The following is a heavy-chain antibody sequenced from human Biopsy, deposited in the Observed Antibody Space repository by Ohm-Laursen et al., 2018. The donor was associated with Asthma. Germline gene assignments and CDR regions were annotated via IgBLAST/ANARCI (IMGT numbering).Heavy chain of an antibody. CDR3: ARAVSSSSYWYFDL. D-gene: IGHD6-6*01. V-gene: IGHV4-39*02. CDR2: IYYSGRT. Sequence: SETLSLTCIVSGDAMSTSGSYWGWIRQSPGKGLEWIGSIYYSGRTYYNPSLESRVTIPADTSKNHFSLKVTSVTAADTAVYYCARAVSSSSYWYFDLWGRGDLVTVSS. J-gene: IGHJ2*01. CDR1: GDAMSTSGSY.